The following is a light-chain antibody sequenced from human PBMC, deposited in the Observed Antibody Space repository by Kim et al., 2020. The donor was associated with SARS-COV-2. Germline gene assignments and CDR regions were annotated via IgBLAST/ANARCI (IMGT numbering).Light chain of an antibody. CDR2: GAS. V-gene: IGKV3-20*01. CDR1: QSVSSSY. Sequence: EIVLTQSPGTLSLSPGERATLSFRASQSVSSSYLAWYQQKPGQAPRLLIYGASSRATGIPDRFSGSGSGTDFTLTISRLEPEDFAVYYCQQYGSSPLFTFGPGTKVDIK. J-gene: IGKJ3*01. CDR3: QQYGSSPLFT.